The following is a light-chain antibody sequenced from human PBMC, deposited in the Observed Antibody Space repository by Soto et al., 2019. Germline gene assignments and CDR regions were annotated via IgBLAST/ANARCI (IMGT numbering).Light chain of an antibody. J-gene: IGKJ1*01. V-gene: IGKV1-27*01. CDR1: QGVSNS. CDR2: SAS. CDR3: QKYNIAPSWT. Sequence: DIQMTQSPSSLSASVGDRVTITCRASQGVSNSLACHQRKPGKLPVLLISSASTLQSGALSRFSGSGSGTDFTPTISSLQPECVATYYCQKYNIAPSWTFGEGTKVEIK.